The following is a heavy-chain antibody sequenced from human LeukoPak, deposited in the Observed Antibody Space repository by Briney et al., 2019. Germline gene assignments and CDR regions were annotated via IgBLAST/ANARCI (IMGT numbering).Heavy chain of an antibody. CDR1: DGSISNYY. V-gene: IGHV4-59*01. CDR3: ARGGYSYGHTFDI. D-gene: IGHD5-18*01. CDR2: IYYSGST. J-gene: IGHJ3*02. Sequence: PSETLSLTCTVSDGSISNYYWHWIRQPPGKGLEWIGHIYYSGSTNYNPSLKSRVTISVDTSKNQFFLKLSSVTAVDTAVYYCARGGYSYGHTFDIWGQGTTVTVSS.